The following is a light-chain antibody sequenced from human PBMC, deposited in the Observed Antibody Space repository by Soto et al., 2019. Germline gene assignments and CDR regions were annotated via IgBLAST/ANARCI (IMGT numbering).Light chain of an antibody. CDR1: QSISSY. J-gene: IGKJ1*01. CDR3: QQSYSTPPT. Sequence: DIQMTQSPSILSASVGYRVTITCRASQSISSYLNWYQQKPGKAPKLLIYAASSLQSGVPSRFSGSGSGTDFTLTISSLQPEDFATYYCQQSYSTPPTFGQGTKVDI. CDR2: AAS. V-gene: IGKV1-39*01.